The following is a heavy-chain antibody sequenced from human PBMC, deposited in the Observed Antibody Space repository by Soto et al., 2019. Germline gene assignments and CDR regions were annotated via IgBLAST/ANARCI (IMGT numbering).Heavy chain of an antibody. Sequence: SETLSLTCTVSGASISSSYWSWIRQSPERGLEWIAYVYHTGATNYNPSLKSRVTISLDTSKGQFSLNLTSLTTADTAVYFCARGGNRYSNVASGVGGFDYWGQGSLVTVPQ. J-gene: IGHJ4*02. CDR3: ARGGNRYSNVASGVGGFDY. CDR2: VYHTGAT. CDR1: GASISSSY. V-gene: IGHV4-59*01. D-gene: IGHD5-12*01.